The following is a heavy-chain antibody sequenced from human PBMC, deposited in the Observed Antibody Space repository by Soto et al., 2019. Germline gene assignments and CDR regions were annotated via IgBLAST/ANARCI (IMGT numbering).Heavy chain of an antibody. J-gene: IGHJ2*01. Sequence: SETLSLTCAVSGGSISSSNWWSWVRQPPGEGLEWIGEIYHSGSTNYNPSLKSRVNISVDKSKNQFSLKLSSVTAADTAVYYCASWTYYYDSSGYYVWYFDLWGRGTLVT. CDR2: IYHSGST. V-gene: IGHV4-4*02. CDR3: ASWTYYYDSSGYYVWYFDL. CDR1: GGSISSSNW. D-gene: IGHD3-22*01.